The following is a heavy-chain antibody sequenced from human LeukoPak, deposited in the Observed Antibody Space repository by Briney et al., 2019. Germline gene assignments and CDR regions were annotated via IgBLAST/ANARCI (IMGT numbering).Heavy chain of an antibody. CDR3: ARDFGAGSYRYGMDV. V-gene: IGHV4-39*07. CDR2: LYNTGSTDNT. D-gene: IGHD3-10*01. CDR1: GDSITNYNYH. Sequence: SETLSLTCSVSGDSITNYNYHWGWIRQPPGKGLEWIGRLYNTGSTDNTDSNPSLQSRVTISADTSMIQIFLRLTSVTAADTAVYYCARDFGAGSYRYGMDVWGQGTTVTVSS. J-gene: IGHJ6*02.